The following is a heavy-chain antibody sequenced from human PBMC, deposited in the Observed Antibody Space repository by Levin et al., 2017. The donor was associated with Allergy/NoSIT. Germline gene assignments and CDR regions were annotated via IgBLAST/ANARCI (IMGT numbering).Heavy chain of an antibody. Sequence: PSETLSLTCTVSGGSISSGGYYWNWIRQYPGKGLEWIGYIYYSGSTHYNPSLKSRVTISVDTSKNQFSLKLSSMTAADTAVYYCAREREDIVVIPAAHYYYYYMDVWGKGTTVTVSS. CDR1: GGSISSGGYY. CDR2: IYYSGST. V-gene: IGHV4-31*03. CDR3: AREREDIVVIPAAHYYYYYMDV. J-gene: IGHJ6*03. D-gene: IGHD2-2*01.